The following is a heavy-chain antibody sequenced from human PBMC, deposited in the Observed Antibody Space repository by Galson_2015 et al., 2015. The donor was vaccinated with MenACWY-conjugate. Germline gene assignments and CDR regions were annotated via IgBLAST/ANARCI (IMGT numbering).Heavy chain of an antibody. CDR1: GFTFNEFW. CDR2: INQLGSVK. D-gene: IGHD3-16*01. J-gene: IGHJ6*03. V-gene: IGHV3-7*04. Sequence: SLRLSCAGSGFTFNEFWMSWVRQAPGRGLEWVANINQLGSVKYSVDSVKGRFSISRDNAKNSLSLQMNSLRAEDTAIYYCARDKCWRGRPWGRGNYNMDVWGKRAPVPVPS. CDR3: ARDKCWRGRPWGRGNYNMDV.